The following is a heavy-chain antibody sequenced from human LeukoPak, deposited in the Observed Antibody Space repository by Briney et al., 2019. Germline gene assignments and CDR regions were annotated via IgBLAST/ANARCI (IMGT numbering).Heavy chain of an antibody. D-gene: IGHD4-17*01. J-gene: IGHJ4*02. CDR3: ASLKLDYGAGPYYFDY. V-gene: IGHV4-59*06. CDR1: GGSISSYY. CDR2: IYYSGST. Sequence: SETLSLTCTVSGGSISSYYWSWIRQPPGKGLEWIGYIYYSGSTYYNPSLKSRVTISVDTSKNQFSLKLSSVTAADTAVYYCASLKLDYGAGPYYFDYWGQGTLVTVSS.